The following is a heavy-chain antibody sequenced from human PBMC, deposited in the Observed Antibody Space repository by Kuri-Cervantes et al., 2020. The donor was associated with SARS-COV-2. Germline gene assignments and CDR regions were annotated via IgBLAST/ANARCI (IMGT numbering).Heavy chain of an antibody. V-gene: IGHV4-34*01. CDR3: ARSGEDYPFDY. CDR1: GGSFSGYY. Sequence: GSLRLSCAVYGGSFSGYYWSWIRQPPGKGLEWIGEINHSGSTNYNPSLKSRVTISVDKSKNQFSLKLSSVTAADTAVYYCARSGEDYPFDYWGQGTLVTVSS. J-gene: IGHJ4*02. D-gene: IGHD3-10*01. CDR2: INHSGST.